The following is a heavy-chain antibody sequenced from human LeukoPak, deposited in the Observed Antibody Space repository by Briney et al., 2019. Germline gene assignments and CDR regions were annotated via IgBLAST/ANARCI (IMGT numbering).Heavy chain of an antibody. Sequence: QPGRSLRLSCAASGFTFSSYGMHWVRQAPGKGLEWVAVISYDGSNKYYADSVKGRFTISRDNSKNTLYLQMNSLRAEDTAVYYCAKDLDGPKTWDQLPSDPWGQGTLVTVSS. CDR3: AKDLDGPKTWDQLPSDP. CDR2: ISYDGSNK. D-gene: IGHD2-2*01. V-gene: IGHV3-30*18. J-gene: IGHJ5*02. CDR1: GFTFSSYG.